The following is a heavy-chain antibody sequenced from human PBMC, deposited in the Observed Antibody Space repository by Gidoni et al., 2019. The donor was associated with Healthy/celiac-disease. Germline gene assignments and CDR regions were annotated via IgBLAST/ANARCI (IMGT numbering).Heavy chain of an antibody. Sequence: QVQLQESGPGLVKPSETLSLTCTVSGYSISSGYYWGWIRQPPGKGLEWIGSIYHSGSTYYNPSLKSRVTISVDTSKNQFSLKLSSVTAADTAVYYCVRDDDYGPFDYWGQGTLVTVSS. V-gene: IGHV4-38-2*02. D-gene: IGHD3-10*01. CDR3: VRDDDYGPFDY. J-gene: IGHJ4*02. CDR1: GYSISSGYY. CDR2: IYHSGST.